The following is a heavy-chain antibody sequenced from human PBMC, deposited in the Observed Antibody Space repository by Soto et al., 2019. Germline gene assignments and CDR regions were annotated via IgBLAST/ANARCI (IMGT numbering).Heavy chain of an antibody. CDR1: GYTLTSNH. J-gene: IGHJ4*01. Sequence: ASVKVSCKASGYTLTSNHMHWVRQAPGQGLEWMGIINPSLGTTNYAQKFQGRVDMTCDTSTSTFYMELTSLRSDDTAVYYCARAPHSSTSFFFDYWG. V-gene: IGHV1-46*01. CDR2: INPSLGTT. CDR3: ARAPHSSTSFFFDY. D-gene: IGHD6-6*01.